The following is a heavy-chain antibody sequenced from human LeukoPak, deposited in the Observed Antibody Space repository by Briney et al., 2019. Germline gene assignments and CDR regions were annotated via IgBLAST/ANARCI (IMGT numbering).Heavy chain of an antibody. J-gene: IGHJ6*03. D-gene: IGHD3/OR15-3a*01. CDR3: ARVPVDDYYYYYMDV. CDR2: INPSGGST. V-gene: IGHV1-46*01. CDR1: GYTFTSYY. Sequence: ASVKVSCKASGYTFTSYYMHWVRQAPGQGLEWMGIINPSGGSTSYAQKFQGRVTMTRDMSTSTVYMELSSPRSEDTAVYYCARVPVDDYYYYYMDVWGKGTTVTVSS.